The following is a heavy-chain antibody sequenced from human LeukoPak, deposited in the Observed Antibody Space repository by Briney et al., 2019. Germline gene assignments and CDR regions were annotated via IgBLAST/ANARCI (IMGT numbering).Heavy chain of an antibody. J-gene: IGHJ4*02. V-gene: IGHV4-39*07. CDR3: ARGAAAADFDY. CDR1: GGSISSSKYY. Sequence: SETLSLTCTVSGGSISSSKYYWGWIRQPPGKGLEWIGSIYYSGSTYYNPSLKSRVTISVDTSKNQFSLKLSSVTAADTAVYYCARGAAAADFDYWGQGTLVTVSS. D-gene: IGHD6-13*01. CDR2: IYYSGST.